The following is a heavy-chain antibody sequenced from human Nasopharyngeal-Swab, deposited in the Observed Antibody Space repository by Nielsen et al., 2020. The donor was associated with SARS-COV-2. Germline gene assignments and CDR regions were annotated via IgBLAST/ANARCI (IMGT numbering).Heavy chain of an antibody. CDR3: ARLGGSSWHFDY. D-gene: IGHD6-13*01. V-gene: IGHV3-48*02. CDR1: GFTFSTYS. Sequence: RGSLRLSCAASGFTFSTYSMNWVRQAPGKGLEWVSYISGGSSAIYYADSVKGRFTISRDNAKNSLYLQMNSLRDEDTAVYFCARLGGSSWHFDYWGQGTLVTVSS. J-gene: IGHJ4*02. CDR2: ISGGSSAI.